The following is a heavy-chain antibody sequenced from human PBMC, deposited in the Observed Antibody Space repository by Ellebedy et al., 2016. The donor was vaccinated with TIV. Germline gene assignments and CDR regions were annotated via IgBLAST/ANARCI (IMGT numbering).Heavy chain of an antibody. D-gene: IGHD6-19*01. CDR2: INPKNGDT. Sequence: AASVKVSCKASGYTFIGYYMHWVRQAPGQGLEWMGWINPKNGDTSYAQKFQGRFTMTRDPSISTAYMELSRLGSDDTAVYYCGRSGYGSGWSFDYWGQGTLVTVSS. CDR3: GRSGYGSGWSFDY. V-gene: IGHV1-2*02. J-gene: IGHJ4*02. CDR1: GYTFIGYY.